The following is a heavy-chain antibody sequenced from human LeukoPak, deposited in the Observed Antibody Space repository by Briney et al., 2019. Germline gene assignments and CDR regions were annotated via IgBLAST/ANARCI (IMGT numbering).Heavy chain of an antibody. D-gene: IGHD1-1*01. V-gene: IGHV1-69*05. Sequence: ASVKVSCKASGGTFSSYAISWVRQAPGQGLEWMGGIIPIFGTANYAQKFQGRVTITTDESTSTAYMELSSLRSEDTAVYYCARDSDGDTGTFDYWGQGTLVTASS. J-gene: IGHJ4*02. CDR1: GGTFSSYA. CDR3: ARDSDGDTGTFDY. CDR2: IIPIFGTA.